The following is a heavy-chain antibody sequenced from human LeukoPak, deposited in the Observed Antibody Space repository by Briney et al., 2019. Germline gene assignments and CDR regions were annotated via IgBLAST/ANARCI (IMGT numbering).Heavy chain of an antibody. CDR2: ISGDGRDT. CDR1: GFSFSSFD. J-gene: IGHJ4*02. V-gene: IGHV3-23*01. D-gene: IGHD6-13*01. Sequence: GGSLRLSCAASGFSFSSFDMSWVRQAPGRGLQWVSSISGDGRDTFYADSVKGRFTISRDNSKNTLYLQMNSLRAEDTAVYYCATTGYSSRNYWGQGTLVTVSS. CDR3: ATTGYSSRNY.